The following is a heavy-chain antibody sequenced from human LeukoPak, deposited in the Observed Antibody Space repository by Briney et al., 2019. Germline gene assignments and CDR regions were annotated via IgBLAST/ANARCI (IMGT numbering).Heavy chain of an antibody. V-gene: IGHV4-34*01. D-gene: IGHD3-10*01. Sequence: SQTLSLTCAVYGGSFSGYYWSWIRQPPGKGLEWIGEINHSGSTNYNPSLKSRVTISVDTSKNQFSLKLSSVTAADTAVYYCARGPRRRNGEDFDYWGQGTLVTVSS. CDR1: GGSFSGYY. CDR2: INHSGST. J-gene: IGHJ4*02. CDR3: ARGPRRRNGEDFDY.